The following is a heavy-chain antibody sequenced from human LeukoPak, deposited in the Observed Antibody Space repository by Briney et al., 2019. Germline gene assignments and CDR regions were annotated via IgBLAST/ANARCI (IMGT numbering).Heavy chain of an antibody. V-gene: IGHV3-7*01. J-gene: IGHJ3*02. CDR2: IKQDGSDK. CDR1: RFTFSSYW. Sequence: EGSLRLSCVVSRFTFSSYWMSWVRQAPGKGLEWVANIKQDGSDKYYVDSVKGRFTISRDNAKNSVYLQMNSLRAEDTAVYYCAREGPGDAFAIWGQGAMVTVSS. CDR3: AREGPGDAFAI.